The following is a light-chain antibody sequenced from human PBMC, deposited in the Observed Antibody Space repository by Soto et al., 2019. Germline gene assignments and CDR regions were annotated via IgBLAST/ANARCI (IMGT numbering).Light chain of an antibody. Sequence: DIQMTQSPSTLSASVGARVTITCRASQSISSWLAWYQQKPGKAPKLLIYKASSLESGVPSRFSGSGSGTEFTLTISSLQPEDFATYYCLQDYSFPRTFGGGTKVDIK. CDR1: QSISSW. J-gene: IGKJ4*01. CDR2: KAS. V-gene: IGKV1-5*03. CDR3: LQDYSFPRT.